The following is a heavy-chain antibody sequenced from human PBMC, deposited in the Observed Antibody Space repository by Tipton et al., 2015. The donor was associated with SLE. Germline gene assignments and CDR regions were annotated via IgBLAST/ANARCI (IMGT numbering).Heavy chain of an antibody. V-gene: IGHV3-23*01. D-gene: IGHD2-2*01. CDR1: GFTFGTCA. CDR3: ARSADIVVIPAAKEYYYYMDV. Sequence: SLRLSCAASGFTFGTCAMSWVRQAPGRGLEWVSSISDSGGDTYYADSVKGRFTISRDNSKNTLYLQMNSLRAEDTAIYYCARSADIVVIPAAKEYYYYMDVWGKGTTVTVSS. J-gene: IGHJ6*03. CDR2: ISDSGGDT.